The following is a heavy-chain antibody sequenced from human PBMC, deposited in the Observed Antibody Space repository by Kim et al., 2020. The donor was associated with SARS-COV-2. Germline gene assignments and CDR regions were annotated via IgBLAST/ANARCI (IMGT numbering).Heavy chain of an antibody. J-gene: IGHJ4*02. V-gene: IGHV3-33*01. Sequence: GGSLRLSCEASGFIFSTYGMNWVRQAPGKGLEWVAVIWYDGSIQYYADSVKGRFIISRDNSKNTLYLQMNSLRAEDTAVYYCARDQGSLDHWGQGTLVTV. CDR2: IWYDGSIQ. CDR1: GFIFSTYG. CDR3: ARDQGSLDH.